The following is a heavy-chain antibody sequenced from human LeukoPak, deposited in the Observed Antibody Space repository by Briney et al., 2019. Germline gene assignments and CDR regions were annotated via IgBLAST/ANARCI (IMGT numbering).Heavy chain of an antibody. CDR2: ISYEGTNN. CDR1: GFTFSSFA. Sequence: GGSLRLSCAASGFTFSSFAMHWVRQAPGKGLEWVAVISYEGTNNHYVDSVKGRFTASRDNSKNTLYLQMDSLTTEDTAVYYCARDRVAAADLDYWGQGTLVTVSS. CDR3: ARDRVAAADLDY. V-gene: IGHV3-30*04. D-gene: IGHD6-13*01. J-gene: IGHJ4*02.